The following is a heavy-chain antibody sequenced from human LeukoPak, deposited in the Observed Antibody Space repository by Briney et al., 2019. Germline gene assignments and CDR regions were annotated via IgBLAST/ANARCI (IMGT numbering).Heavy chain of an antibody. D-gene: IGHD3-16*01. CDR2: CDSDGSGT. CDR3: ATSSLWGGAFNI. V-gene: IGHV3-74*01. CDR1: GFTFSIYW. J-gene: IGHJ3*02. Sequence: PGGSLRLSCAASGFTFSIYWMYWVRQAPGKGLMWVSRCDSDGSGTTYVDSVKGRFTVSRDNAKSTLYLQMSSLRAEDTAVYYCATSSLWGGAFNIWGQGTMVTVSS.